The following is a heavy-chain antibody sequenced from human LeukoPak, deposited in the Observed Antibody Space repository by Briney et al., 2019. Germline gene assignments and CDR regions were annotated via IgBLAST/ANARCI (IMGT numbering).Heavy chain of an antibody. CDR2: ISGGGGTT. V-gene: IGHV3-23*01. CDR3: ARALWFGESHESYFDY. CDR1: GFTFSSDA. Sequence: PGGSLRLSCAASGFTFSSDAMSWVRQAPGKGLEWVSTISGGGGTTYYSDSVKGRFTISRDNSKNTLYLQMNSLRAEDTAVYYCARALWFGESHESYFDYWGQGTLVTVSS. D-gene: IGHD3-10*01. J-gene: IGHJ4*02.